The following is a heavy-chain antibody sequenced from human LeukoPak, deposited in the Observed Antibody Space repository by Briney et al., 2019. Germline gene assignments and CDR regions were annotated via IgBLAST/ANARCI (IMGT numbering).Heavy chain of an antibody. CDR3: VKDATPRNSIWDYFGK. J-gene: IGHJ4*02. CDR2: IGGPTET. Sequence: GGSLSLSCVASGFTFDICAMSWVRQAPGKGPEWVSSIGGPTETFYADSVKGRFTVSRDNSQNTLYLQMNSLRAEDTAVYYCVKDATPRNSIWDYFGKWGQGALVTAST. V-gene: IGHV3-23*01. D-gene: IGHD4-23*01. CDR1: GFTFDICA.